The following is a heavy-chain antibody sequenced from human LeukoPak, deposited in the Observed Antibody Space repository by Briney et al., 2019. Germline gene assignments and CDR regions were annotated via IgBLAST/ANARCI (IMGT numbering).Heavy chain of an antibody. Sequence: GWSLRLSCAASGFTFSSYSMNWVRQAPGKGLEWVSYISSSSSTIYYADSVKGRFTISRDNAKNSLYLQMNSLRAEDTAVYYCARESVAGTFDYWGQGTLVTVSS. CDR2: ISSSSSTI. CDR1: GFTFSSYS. J-gene: IGHJ4*02. D-gene: IGHD6-19*01. V-gene: IGHV3-48*04. CDR3: ARESVAGTFDY.